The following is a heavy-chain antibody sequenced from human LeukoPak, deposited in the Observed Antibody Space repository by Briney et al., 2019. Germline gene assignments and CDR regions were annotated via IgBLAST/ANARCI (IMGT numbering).Heavy chain of an antibody. J-gene: IGHJ3*02. D-gene: IGHD3-9*01. V-gene: IGHV3-74*01. CDR2: INSDGSST. CDR3: ARENYDILTGYDDAFDI. Sequence: GGSLRLSSAASGFTFSSYWMHWVRQAPGKGLVWVSRINSDGSSTSYADSVKGRFTISRDNAKNTLYLQMNSLRAEDTAVYYCARENYDILTGYDDAFDIWGQGTMVTVSS. CDR1: GFTFSSYW.